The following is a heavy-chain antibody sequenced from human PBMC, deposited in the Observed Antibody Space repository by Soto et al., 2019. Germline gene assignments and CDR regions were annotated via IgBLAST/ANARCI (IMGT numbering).Heavy chain of an antibody. CDR3: AGTATPIDY. Sequence: QVQLVQSGAEVKKPGASVKVSCKASGYTFTNFGISWVRQAPGQGLEWMGWISAYNGNTNYAQNFQGRVTMTTDTSMGMGYMKSGSLGSDDSAMDDNAGTATPIDYWGQGTLVTVSS. V-gene: IGHV1-18*01. J-gene: IGHJ4*02. CDR1: GYTFTNFG. CDR2: ISAYNGNT.